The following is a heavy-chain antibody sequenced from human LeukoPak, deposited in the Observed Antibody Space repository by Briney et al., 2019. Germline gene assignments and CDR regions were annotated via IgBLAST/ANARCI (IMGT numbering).Heavy chain of an antibody. CDR3: ARGCSGGDCYPDY. Sequence: PGGSLRLSCAASAFTVSSTYMSWVRQAPGKGLEWVSIIYNDGRTYYAHSVKGRFTISRDNSKNTLYLQMNSLRAEDTAVYYCARGCSGGDCYPDYWGQGTLVTVSS. CDR1: AFTVSSTY. D-gene: IGHD2-21*02. CDR2: IYNDGRT. V-gene: IGHV3-53*01. J-gene: IGHJ4*02.